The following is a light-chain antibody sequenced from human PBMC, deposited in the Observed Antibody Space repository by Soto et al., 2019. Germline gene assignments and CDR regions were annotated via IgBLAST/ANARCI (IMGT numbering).Light chain of an antibody. Sequence: DIQMTQSPSTLSASVGDRVTITCRASQSISRLLAWYQQKPGKAPNLLIYEASSLESGVPSRFSGSEPGTEFNLTISSLQPDDFPTYCCQQYNTYEPFGQGTKVEIK. V-gene: IGKV1-5*03. CDR3: QQYNTYEP. J-gene: IGKJ1*01. CDR2: EAS. CDR1: QSISRL.